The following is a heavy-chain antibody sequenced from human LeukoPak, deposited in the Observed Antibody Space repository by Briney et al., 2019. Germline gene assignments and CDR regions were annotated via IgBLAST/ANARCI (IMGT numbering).Heavy chain of an antibody. V-gene: IGHV4-61*05. CDR2: IYYSGST. CDR3: ARTPVGYSSGWYYWYYFDY. Sequence: PSETLSLTCTVSGGSISSSYYYWGWIRQPPGKGLEWIGYIYYSGSTNYNPSLKSRVTISVDTSKNQFSLKLSSVTAADTAVYYCARTPVGYSSGWYYWYYFDYWGQGTLVTVSS. D-gene: IGHD6-19*01. CDR1: GGSISSSYYY. J-gene: IGHJ4*02.